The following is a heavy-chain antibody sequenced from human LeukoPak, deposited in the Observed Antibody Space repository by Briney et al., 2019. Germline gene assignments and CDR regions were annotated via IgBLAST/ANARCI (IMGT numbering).Heavy chain of an antibody. Sequence: SVKVSFKASGGTFTSYAISWVRQPPGQGLEWMGGIIPIFGTANYAQKFQGRVTITADESTSTAYMELSSLRSEDTAVYYCARDNYDSSGYYYPTHYWGQGTLVTVSS. J-gene: IGHJ4*02. CDR3: ARDNYDSSGYYYPTHY. D-gene: IGHD3-22*01. CDR1: GGTFTSYA. CDR2: IIPIFGTA. V-gene: IGHV1-69*13.